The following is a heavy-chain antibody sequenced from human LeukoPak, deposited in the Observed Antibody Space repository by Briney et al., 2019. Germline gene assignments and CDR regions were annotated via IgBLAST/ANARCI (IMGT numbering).Heavy chain of an antibody. CDR3: ARGNIAVAGLFDY. Sequence: PSETLSLTCAVYGGSFSNYYWSWIRQPPGKGLEWIGEINHSGSTNYNPSLKSRVTISVDTSKNQFSLNLRSVTAADTAVYYCARGNIAVAGLFDYWGQGTLVTVSS. V-gene: IGHV4-34*01. CDR2: INHSGST. CDR1: GGSFSNYY. J-gene: IGHJ4*02. D-gene: IGHD6-19*01.